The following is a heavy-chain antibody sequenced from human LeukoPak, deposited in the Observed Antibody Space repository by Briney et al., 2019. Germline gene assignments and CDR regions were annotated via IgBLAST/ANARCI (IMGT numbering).Heavy chain of an antibody. CDR3: ARGSSGTFWDYFEY. Sequence: ASVKVSFKASVYTFTNYGLSWVRQAPGQGLEWMGWISPRNGNINYPQKLQGRVTLTTDTSTNTAYMELRSLRSDDTAVYYCARGSSGTFWDYFEYWGQGTLVTVSS. J-gene: IGHJ4*02. CDR2: ISPRNGNI. D-gene: IGHD6-19*01. V-gene: IGHV1-18*01. CDR1: VYTFTNYG.